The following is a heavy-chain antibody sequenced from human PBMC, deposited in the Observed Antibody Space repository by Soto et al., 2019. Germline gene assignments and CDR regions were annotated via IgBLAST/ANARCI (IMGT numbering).Heavy chain of an antibody. CDR1: GFTFSDYY. CDR2: ISSSSSYT. V-gene: IGHV3-11*03. D-gene: IGHD2-2*01. J-gene: IGHJ5*02. Sequence: PGGSLRLSCAASGFTFSDYYMSWIRQAPGKGLEWVSYISSSSSYTNYADSVKGRFTISRDNAKNSLYLQMNSLRAEDTAVYYCASTIVVVPAAMGLDNWFDPWGQGTLVTVSS. CDR3: ASTIVVVPAAMGLDNWFDP.